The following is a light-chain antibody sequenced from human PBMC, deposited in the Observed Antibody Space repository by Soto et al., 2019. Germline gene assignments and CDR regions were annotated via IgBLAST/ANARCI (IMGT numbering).Light chain of an antibody. V-gene: IGKV3-15*01. CDR2: GAS. CDR3: QQYNSWPTYT. CDR1: QSVSSK. Sequence: EVVMTQSPATVSVSPGERATLSCRASQSVSSKLAWYQQKPGQAPRLLIYGASTRATGTPARFSGIGSGTEFTLTISSLQSEDFAVYYCQQYNSWPTYTFGQGTKVDIK. J-gene: IGKJ2*01.